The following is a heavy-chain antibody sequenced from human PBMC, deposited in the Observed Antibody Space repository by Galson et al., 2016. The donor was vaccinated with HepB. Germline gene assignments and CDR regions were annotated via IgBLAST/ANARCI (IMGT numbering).Heavy chain of an antibody. CDR3: ARGSWAYDSTGYYGQGHSADS. Sequence: SLRLSCAASGFTFSQYCMIWFRQAPGSGLEWVSSIGSSTTYMYYSDSVKGRFTISRDNAKKSLYLQMNSLRVEDTAVYYCARGSWAYDSTGYYGQGHSADSWGQGTLVTVSS. J-gene: IGHJ4*02. D-gene: IGHD3-22*01. CDR1: GFTFSQYC. V-gene: IGHV3-21*01. CDR2: IGSSTTYM.